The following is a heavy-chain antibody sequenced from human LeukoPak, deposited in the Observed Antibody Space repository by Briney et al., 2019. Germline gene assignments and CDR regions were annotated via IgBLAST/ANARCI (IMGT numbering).Heavy chain of an antibody. CDR3: ARTAIYYYYYMDV. J-gene: IGHJ6*03. Sequence: SETLSLACTVSGGSISSHYWSWIRQPPGKGLEWIGYIYYSGSTHYNPSLKSRVTISVDTSKNQFSLKLSSVTAADTAVYYCARTAIYYYYYMDVWGKGTTVTVSS. D-gene: IGHD5-18*01. CDR2: IYYSGST. V-gene: IGHV4-59*11. CDR1: GGSISSHY.